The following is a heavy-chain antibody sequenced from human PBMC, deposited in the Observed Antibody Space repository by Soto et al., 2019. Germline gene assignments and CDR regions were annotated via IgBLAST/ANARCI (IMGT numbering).Heavy chain of an antibody. CDR1: GDSVRGRDYY. J-gene: IGHJ5*01. Sequence: SETLSHTCSVSGDSVRGRDYYWSWNRKPPGKGLEWIGHVYFSGSTNYIPPLKSRLTMAVHTAKNQFSLKLNSVTAADTAVYYCARIPVDTYMIYWSDSWGQGTQVTVSS. CDR2: VYFSGST. V-gene: IGHV4-61*08. CDR3: ARIPVDTYMIYWSDS. D-gene: IGHD3-16*01.